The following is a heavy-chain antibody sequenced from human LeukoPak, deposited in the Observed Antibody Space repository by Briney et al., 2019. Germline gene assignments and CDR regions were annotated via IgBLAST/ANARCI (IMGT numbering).Heavy chain of an antibody. CDR2: IIPIFGTA. V-gene: IGHV1-69*05. Sequence: SVKVSCKVSGYTFTDYYMHWVQQAPGQGLEWMGRIIPIFGTANYAQKFQGRVTITTDESTSTAYMELSSLRSEDTAVYYCARRKGDFWSGYLDYWGQGTLVTVSP. D-gene: IGHD3-3*01. CDR3: ARRKGDFWSGYLDY. CDR1: GYTFTDYY. J-gene: IGHJ4*02.